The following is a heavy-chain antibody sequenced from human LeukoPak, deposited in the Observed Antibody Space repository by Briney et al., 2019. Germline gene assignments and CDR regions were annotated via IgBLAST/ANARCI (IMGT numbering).Heavy chain of an antibody. D-gene: IGHD2-21*02. J-gene: IGHJ4*02. CDR3: ATAPPRLGDAPQCEHVY. V-gene: IGHV3-30*04. Sequence: GGSLRLSCAASGLTFNIYAIHWVRQAPGKGLDWVAVISFDGSEEYYADSVKGRFTISRDNSKNTLYLQMNSLRPDDTAVYYCATAPPRLGDAPQCEHVYWGQGTLVTVSS. CDR2: ISFDGSEE. CDR1: GLTFNIYA.